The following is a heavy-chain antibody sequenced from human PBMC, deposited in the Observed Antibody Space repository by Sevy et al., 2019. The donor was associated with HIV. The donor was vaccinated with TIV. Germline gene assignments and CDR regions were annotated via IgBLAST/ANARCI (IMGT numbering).Heavy chain of an antibody. J-gene: IGHJ6*02. Sequence: ASVKVSCMVSGYTLSKLSMHWVRQAPGKGPEWMGGFDPEDGETIYVQKFQGRVTMTEDTSTDTAYMELSSLRSEDTAVYYCATLDFWSDYPLYGMDVWGQGTTVTVSS. CDR3: ATLDFWSDYPLYGMDV. CDR1: GYTLSKLS. D-gene: IGHD3-3*01. CDR2: FDPEDGET. V-gene: IGHV1-24*01.